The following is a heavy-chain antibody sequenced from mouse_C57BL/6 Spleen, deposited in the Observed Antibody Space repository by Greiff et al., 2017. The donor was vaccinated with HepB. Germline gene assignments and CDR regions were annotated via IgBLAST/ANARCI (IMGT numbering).Heavy chain of an antibody. Sequence: EVKLMESGPELVKPGDSVKISCKASGYSFTGYFMNWVMQSHGKSLEWIGRINPYNGDTFYNQKFKGKATLTVDKSSSTAHMELRSLTSEDSAVYYCARGDYGNYWFAYWGQGTLVTVSA. CDR1: GYSFTGYF. D-gene: IGHD2-1*01. CDR3: ARGDYGNYWFAY. CDR2: INPYNGDT. V-gene: IGHV1-20*01. J-gene: IGHJ3*01.